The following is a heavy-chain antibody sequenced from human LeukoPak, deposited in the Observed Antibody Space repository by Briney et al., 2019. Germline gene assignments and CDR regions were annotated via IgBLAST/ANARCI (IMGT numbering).Heavy chain of an antibody. D-gene: IGHD3-22*01. CDR2: ISSSSSYI. CDR3: ARVGYDSSGYYSAVGYFDY. CDR1: GFTFSSYS. V-gene: IGHV3-21*04. Sequence: GGSLRLSCAASGFTFSSYSMTWVRQAPGKGLEWVSSISSSSSYIYYADSVKGRFTISRDNAKNSLYLQMNSLRAEDTALYHCARVGYDSSGYYSAVGYFDYWGQGTLVTVSS. J-gene: IGHJ4*02.